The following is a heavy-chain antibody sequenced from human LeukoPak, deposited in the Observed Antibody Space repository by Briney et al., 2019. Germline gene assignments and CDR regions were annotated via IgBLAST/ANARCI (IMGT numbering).Heavy chain of an antibody. J-gene: IGHJ4*02. V-gene: IGHV4-59*01. CDR1: GGSISSYY. CDR3: ARDRGYDFWSGYYSLYFDY. D-gene: IGHD3-3*01. CDR2: IYYSGST. Sequence: SETLSLTCTVSGGSISSYYWSWIRQPPGKGLEWIGYIYYSGSTNYNPSLKGRVTISVGTSKNQFSLKLSSVTAADTAVYYCARDRGYDFWSGYYSLYFDYWGQGTLVTVSS.